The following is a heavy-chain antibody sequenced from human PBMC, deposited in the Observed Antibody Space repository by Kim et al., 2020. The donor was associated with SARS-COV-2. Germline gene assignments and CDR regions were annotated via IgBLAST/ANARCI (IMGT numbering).Heavy chain of an antibody. J-gene: IGHJ4*02. CDR2: IYYSGST. CDR3: ARVGSSGYYELDY. V-gene: IGHV4-31*03. CDR1: GGSISSGGYY. D-gene: IGHD3-22*01. Sequence: SETLSLTCTVSGGSISSGGYYWSWIRQHPGKGLEWIGYIYYSGSTYYNPSLKSRVTISVDTSKNEFSLKLSSVTAADTAVYYCARVGSSGYYELDYWGQGTLVTVSS.